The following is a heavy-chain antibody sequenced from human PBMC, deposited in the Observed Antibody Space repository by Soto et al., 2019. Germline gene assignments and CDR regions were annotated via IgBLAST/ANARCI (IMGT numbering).Heavy chain of an antibody. Sequence: GGSLNPSCAASGFTFSSYGMHWVRQAPGKGLKWVAVISYDGSDKYYGDSVKGQFTISRDDSKNTLYLQMNSLRVEDTAIYYCAKTAGYDYVWGSSGLDPWGQGTLVTVSS. CDR1: GFTFSSYG. V-gene: IGHV3-30*18. CDR2: ISYDGSDK. J-gene: IGHJ5*02. D-gene: IGHD3-16*01. CDR3: AKTAGYDYVWGSSGLDP.